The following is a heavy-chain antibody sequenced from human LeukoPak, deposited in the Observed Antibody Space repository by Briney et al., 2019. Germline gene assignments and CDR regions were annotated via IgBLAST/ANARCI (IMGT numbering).Heavy chain of an antibody. D-gene: IGHD4-17*01. CDR1: GYTFTGYY. Sequence: ASVKVSCRASGYTFTGYYMHWLRQALGQGREWMGWINPNSGCTNYAQKFQGRVTMTRDTSISTAYMQLSRLRSDDTAVYYCARDGMTTVTTHAFDIWGQGTVVNVSS. CDR2: INPNSGCT. V-gene: IGHV1-2*02. CDR3: ARDGMTTVTTHAFDI. J-gene: IGHJ3*02.